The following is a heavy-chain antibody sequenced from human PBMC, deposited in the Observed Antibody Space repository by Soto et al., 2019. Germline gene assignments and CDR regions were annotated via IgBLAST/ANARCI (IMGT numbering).Heavy chain of an antibody. V-gene: IGHV2-5*02. CDR3: VQSRCGGDCLEIYSSHAYNGLDV. Sequence: QVTLKESGPTLVKPTQTLTLTCTVSGLSLRTTGVGVGWVRQPPGKALEWLALLYWDDDKRYSPSLRSRLTIAKATSEKPVVLTMTNIATADTATYYCVQSRCGGDCLEIYSSHAYNGLDVWGQGTTVTVSS. D-gene: IGHD2-21*02. CDR2: LYWDDDK. J-gene: IGHJ6*02. CDR1: GLSLRTTGVG.